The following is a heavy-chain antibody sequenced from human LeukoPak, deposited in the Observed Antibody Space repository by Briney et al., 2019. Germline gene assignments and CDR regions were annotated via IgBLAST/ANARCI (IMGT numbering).Heavy chain of an antibody. CDR3: ARGGFYCGGDCYVDY. D-gene: IGHD2-21*02. CDR1: GGSFSAYY. CDR2: INHSGSP. J-gene: IGHJ4*02. V-gene: IGHV4-34*01. Sequence: SETLSLTCAVYGGSFSAYYWSWIRQPPGKGLEWIGEINHSGSPNYNPSLKSRVTISVDTSKNQFSLKLSSVTAADTAVYYCARGGFYCGGDCYVDYWGQGTLVTVSS.